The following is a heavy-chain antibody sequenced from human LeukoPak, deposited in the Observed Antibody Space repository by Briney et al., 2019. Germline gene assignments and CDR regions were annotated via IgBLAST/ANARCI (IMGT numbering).Heavy chain of an antibody. Sequence: ASVKVSCKASGYTSIGYYMHWMRQAPGQRLEWLGWINPNSGATNYPQTFEGRVTITRDTSISTAYMELSSLTSDDTAMYYCARDLTSDAFDVWGQGTMITVSS. CDR3: ARDLTSDAFDV. V-gene: IGHV1-2*02. CDR2: INPNSGAT. CDR1: GYTSIGYY. J-gene: IGHJ3*01.